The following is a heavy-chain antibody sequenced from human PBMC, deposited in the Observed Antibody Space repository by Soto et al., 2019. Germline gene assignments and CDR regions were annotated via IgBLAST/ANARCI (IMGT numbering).Heavy chain of an antibody. CDR2: INHSGST. CDR1: GVSFSGYY. V-gene: IGHV4-34*01. Sequence: SETLSLTCAVYGVSFSGYYWSWIRQPPGKGLEWIGEINHSGSTNYNPSLKSRVTISVDTSKNQFSLKLSSVTAADTAVYYCARSGRITMVRGVIITYWFDPWGQGTLVT. J-gene: IGHJ5*02. D-gene: IGHD3-10*01. CDR3: ARSGRITMVRGVIITYWFDP.